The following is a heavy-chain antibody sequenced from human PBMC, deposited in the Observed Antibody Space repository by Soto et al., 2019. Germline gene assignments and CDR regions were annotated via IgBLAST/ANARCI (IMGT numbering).Heavy chain of an antibody. D-gene: IGHD6-6*01. J-gene: IGHJ6*02. V-gene: IGHV1-69*13. CDR1: GGTFSSYA. CDR3: ANTKLPIAARPTQALYGMDV. Sequence: GASVKVSCKASGGTFSSYAISWLRQAPGQGLEWMGGIIPIFGTANYAQKFQGRVTITADESTSTAYMELSSLRSEDTAVYYCANTKLPIAARPTQALYGMDVWGQGTTVTVSS. CDR2: IIPIFGTA.